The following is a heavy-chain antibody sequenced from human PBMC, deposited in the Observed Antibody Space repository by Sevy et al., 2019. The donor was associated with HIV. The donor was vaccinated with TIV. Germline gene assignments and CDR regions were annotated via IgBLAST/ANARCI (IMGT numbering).Heavy chain of an antibody. Sequence: ASVKVSCKASGYTFNTYGISWVRQAPGQGLEWMGWISSYYGNTNFAQKFQGRVTMTTDTITNTAYMEPTSLRSDGTAVYYCSRERTRWQQLFEYYPGSDVWGQGTPVTVSS. CDR2: ISSYYGNT. J-gene: IGHJ6*02. CDR3: SRERTRWQQLFEYYPGSDV. V-gene: IGHV1-18*01. D-gene: IGHD6-13*01. CDR1: GYTFNTYG.